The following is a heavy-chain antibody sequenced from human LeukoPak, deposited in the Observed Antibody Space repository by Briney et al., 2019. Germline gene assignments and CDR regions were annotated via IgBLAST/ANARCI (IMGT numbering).Heavy chain of an antibody. V-gene: IGHV3-23*01. CDR2: ISGSGGST. CDR1: GFTFSSYA. D-gene: IGHD5-18*01. Sequence: PEGSLRLSCAASGFTFSSYAMSWVRQAPGKGLEWVSAISGSGGSTYYADSVKGRFTISRDNSKNTLYLQMNSLRAEDTAVYYCAKVWLRGIYSMVNYFDYWGQGTLVTVSS. CDR3: AKVWLRGIYSMVNYFDY. J-gene: IGHJ4*02.